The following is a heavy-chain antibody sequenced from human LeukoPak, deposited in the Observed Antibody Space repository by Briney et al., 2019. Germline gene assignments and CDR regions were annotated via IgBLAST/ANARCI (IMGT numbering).Heavy chain of an antibody. Sequence: PSETLSLICTVSGGSISSYCWSWIRQPPGKGLEWIGYIYYSGSTNYNPSLKSRVTISVDTSKNQFSLKLSSVAAADTAVYYCVGTYSSGWYRFDPWGQGTLVTVSS. J-gene: IGHJ5*02. V-gene: IGHV4-59*01. CDR1: GGSISSYC. D-gene: IGHD6-19*01. CDR3: VGTYSSGWYRFDP. CDR2: IYYSGST.